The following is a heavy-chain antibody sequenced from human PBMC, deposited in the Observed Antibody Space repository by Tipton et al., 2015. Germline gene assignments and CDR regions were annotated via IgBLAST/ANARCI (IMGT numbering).Heavy chain of an antibody. Sequence: SLRLSCAASGFTFSSYGMHWVRQAPGKGLEWVAVIWYGGSNKYHADSVKGRFTISRDSSKKTLYLQMNSLRAEDTAVYYCARNRVTMVRGVIIEEQENVGDYYGMDVWGQGTTVTVSS. J-gene: IGHJ6*02. CDR1: GFTFSSYG. CDR3: ARNRVTMVRGVIIEEQENVGDYYGMDV. CDR2: IWYGGSNK. V-gene: IGHV3-33*01. D-gene: IGHD3-10*01.